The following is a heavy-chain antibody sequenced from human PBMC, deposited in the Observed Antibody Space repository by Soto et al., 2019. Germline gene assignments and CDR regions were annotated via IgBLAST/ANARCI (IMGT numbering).Heavy chain of an antibody. D-gene: IGHD2-2*02. CDR1: GYTFTGYY. CDR2: INPKSGGT. Sequence: ASVKVSCKASGYTFTGYYMHWVRQAPGQGLEWMGWINPKSGGTNYAQKFQGRVTMTRDTSISTAYMELSRLRSDDTPVYYCATLGYRSNTSCYTTDGMDVWGQGTTVTLSS. V-gene: IGHV1-2*02. J-gene: IGHJ6*02. CDR3: ATLGYRSNTSCYTTDGMDV.